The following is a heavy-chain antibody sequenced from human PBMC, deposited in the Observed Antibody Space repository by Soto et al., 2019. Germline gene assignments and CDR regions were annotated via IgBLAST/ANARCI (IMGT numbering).Heavy chain of an antibody. CDR1: GGSITSSGSA. CDR2: IDYSGNI. CDR3: ARHIHNQGFEYYFDS. D-gene: IGHD1-1*01. Sequence: QLQLRESGPGLVKPSETLSLTCNASGGSITSSGSAWGWIRQSPGKGLEWIGTIDYSGNIYYIPSLKSRITISVDTSKNQISLKLSSVTAPDTAVYYCARHIHNQGFEYYFDSWGQGTLVTVSS. V-gene: IGHV4-39*01. J-gene: IGHJ4*02.